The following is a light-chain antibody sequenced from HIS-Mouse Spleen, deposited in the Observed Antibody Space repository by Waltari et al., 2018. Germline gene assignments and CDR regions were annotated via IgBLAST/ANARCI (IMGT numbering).Light chain of an antibody. CDR3: AAWDDSLSHVV. J-gene: IGLJ2*01. V-gene: IGLV1-47*01. CDR2: RNN. CDR1: SSNIGSNY. Sequence: QSVLTQPPSASGTPGQRVTISCSGSSSNIGSNYVYWYQQLPGTAPKLLTYRNNQRPSGVPDRFSGSKSGTSASLAISGLRSEDEADYYCAAWDDSLSHVVFGGGTKLTVL.